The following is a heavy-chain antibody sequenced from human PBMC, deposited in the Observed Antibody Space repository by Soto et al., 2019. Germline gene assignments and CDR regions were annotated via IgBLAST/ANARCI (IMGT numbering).Heavy chain of an antibody. J-gene: IGHJ5*02. CDR3: ARDFERSAIGP. CDR1: VAYISVADSY. V-gene: IGHV4-30-4*01. CDR2: IAYSGDT. Sequence: TLSLTCFVSVAYISVADSYCFWIRKPPGKGLEWIGYIAYSGDTYYNPSLRRRVTISADRSENKFSLTLKSVTAADTAVYFCARDFERSAIGPWGQGTSVTVSS. D-gene: IGHD3-9*01.